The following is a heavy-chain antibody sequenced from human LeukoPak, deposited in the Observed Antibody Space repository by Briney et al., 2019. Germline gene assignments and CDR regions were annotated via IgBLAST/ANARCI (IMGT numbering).Heavy chain of an antibody. Sequence: GGSLRLSCAASGFTFSSYAMSWVRQAPGKGLEWVSAISGSGGSTYYVDSVKGRFTISRDNSKNTLYLQMNSLRAEDMAVYYCARGYCGGDCYGDRGQGTLVTVSS. D-gene: IGHD2-21*02. CDR3: ARGYCGGDCYGD. CDR2: ISGSGGST. CDR1: GFTFSSYA. V-gene: IGHV3-23*01. J-gene: IGHJ1*01.